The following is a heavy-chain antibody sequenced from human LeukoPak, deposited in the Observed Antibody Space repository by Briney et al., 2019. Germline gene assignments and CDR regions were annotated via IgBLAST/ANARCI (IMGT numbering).Heavy chain of an antibody. CDR2: INHSGST. CDR3: ARSYRISYYDSSGYYY. CDR1: GGSFSGYY. J-gene: IGHJ4*02. D-gene: IGHD3-22*01. Sequence: SETLSLTCAVYGGSFSGYYWSWIRRPPGKGLEWIGEINHSGSTNYNPSLKSRVTISVDTSKNQFSLKLSSVTAADTAVYYCARSYRISYYDSSGYYYWGQGTLVTVSS. V-gene: IGHV4-34*01.